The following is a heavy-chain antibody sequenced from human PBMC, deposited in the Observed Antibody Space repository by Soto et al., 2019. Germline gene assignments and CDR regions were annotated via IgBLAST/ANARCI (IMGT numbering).Heavy chain of an antibody. CDR2: INPSGGST. CDR3: ARDPDYYGSGSSWDY. CDR1: GYTFTSYY. J-gene: IGHJ4*02. D-gene: IGHD3-10*01. V-gene: IGHV1-46*01. Sequence: ASVKVSCKASGYTFTSYYMHWVRQAPGQGLEWMGIINPSGGSTSYAQKFQGRVTMTRDTSTSTVYMELSSLRSEDTAGYYCARDPDYYGSGSSWDYWGQGTRFTVSS.